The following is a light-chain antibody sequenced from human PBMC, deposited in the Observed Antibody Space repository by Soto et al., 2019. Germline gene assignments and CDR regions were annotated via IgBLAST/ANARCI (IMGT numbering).Light chain of an antibody. V-gene: IGKV1-39*01. Sequence: DIQMTQSPSSLSASVGDRVTFTCRASQSISTYLNWYEQKPGKAPNLLIYGASNLQSGVPSRFSGGGSGTDFTLTISSLQPEDFATYYCQQYYSFPRDTFGQGTRLEIK. CDR3: QQYYSFPRDT. CDR1: QSISTY. J-gene: IGKJ5*01. CDR2: GAS.